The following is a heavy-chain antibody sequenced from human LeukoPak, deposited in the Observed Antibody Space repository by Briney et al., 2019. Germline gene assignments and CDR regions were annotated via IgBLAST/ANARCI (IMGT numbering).Heavy chain of an antibody. CDR2: ISYDGSNK. Sequence: PGGSLRLSCAASGFTFSSYAMHWVRQAPGKGLEWVAVISYDGSNKYYADSVKGRFTISRDNSKNTLYLQMNSLRAEDTAVYYCARGKGDRGVIPFDYWSQGTLVTVSS. J-gene: IGHJ4*02. CDR3: ARGKGDRGVIPFDY. V-gene: IGHV3-30*04. CDR1: GFTFSSYA. D-gene: IGHD3-10*01.